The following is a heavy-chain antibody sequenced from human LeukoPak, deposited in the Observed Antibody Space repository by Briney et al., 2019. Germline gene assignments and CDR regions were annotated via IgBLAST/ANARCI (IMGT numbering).Heavy chain of an antibody. J-gene: IGHJ6*02. V-gene: IGHV3-7*03. CDR3: ARALGLYGMDV. CDR2: IKEDGSEK. Sequence: GGSLRLSCVVSGFTFSSHWMSWVRQAPGKGLEWVANIKEDGSEKYYVDSAKGRFTISRDNSKNTLYLQMNSLRAEDTAVYYCARALGLYGMDVWGQGTTVTVSS. CDR1: GFTFSSHW.